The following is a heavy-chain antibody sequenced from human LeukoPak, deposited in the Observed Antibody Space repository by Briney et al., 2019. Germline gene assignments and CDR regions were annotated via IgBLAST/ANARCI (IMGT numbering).Heavy chain of an antibody. D-gene: IGHD2-15*01. CDR1: GFKFDDYA. CDR2: ISWNSGLI. J-gene: IGHJ4*02. Sequence: PGRSLRPSCAASGFKFDDYAMHWVRQVPGKGLEWVSGISWNSGLIDYADSVKGRFSISRDNAKNSLYLQMNSLKAEDTALYYCAKERSSAIDYWGQETLVTVSS. CDR3: AKERSSAIDY. V-gene: IGHV3-9*01.